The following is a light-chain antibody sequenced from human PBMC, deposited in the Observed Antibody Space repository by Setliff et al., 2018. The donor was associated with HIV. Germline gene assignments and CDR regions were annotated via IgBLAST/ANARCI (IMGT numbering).Light chain of an antibody. V-gene: IGLV2-14*01. Sequence: QSALAQPASVSGSPGQPITIACTGTSSDVGGYKYVSWYQQHPGKAPKLMIYEVSNRPSGVSNRFSGSKSGNTASLTISGLHAADEADYYCISYTIISTVVFGTGTKVTVL. CDR2: EVS. J-gene: IGLJ1*01. CDR1: SSDVGGYKY. CDR3: ISYTIISTVV.